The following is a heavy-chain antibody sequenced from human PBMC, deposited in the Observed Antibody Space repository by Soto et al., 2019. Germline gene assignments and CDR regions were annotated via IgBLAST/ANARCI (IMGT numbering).Heavy chain of an antibody. CDR3: AREGDYCGSGTYSRPRYYGMDV. Sequence: QVQLVQSGVEVKKAGASVKVSCTASGYTFSSYGMSWARQAPGQGLEWMGWVSDYNGNTHYAQKFQGRLIMTTDTTTGTAYMELRGLRSDETAVYFCAREGDYCGSGTYSRPRYYGMDVWGQGTTVTVSS. CDR2: VSDYNGNT. CDR1: GYTFSSYG. D-gene: IGHD3-10*01. J-gene: IGHJ6*02. V-gene: IGHV1-18*01.